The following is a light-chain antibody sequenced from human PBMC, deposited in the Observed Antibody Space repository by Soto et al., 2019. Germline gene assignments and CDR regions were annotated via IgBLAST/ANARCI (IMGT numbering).Light chain of an antibody. Sequence: EIVLTQSPGTLSLSPGERATLSCRASQTVRNNYLAWYQQKPGQAPRLLIYGASIRATGIPARFSGSGSGTEFTLTISSLQSEDLAVYYCQEYNHWHPITFGGGTKVDIK. CDR3: QEYNHWHPIT. J-gene: IGKJ4*01. CDR2: GAS. V-gene: IGKV3-15*01. CDR1: QTVRNN.